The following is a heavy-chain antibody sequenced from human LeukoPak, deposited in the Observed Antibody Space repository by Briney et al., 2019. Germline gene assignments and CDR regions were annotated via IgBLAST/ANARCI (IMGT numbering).Heavy chain of an antibody. Sequence: SETLSLTSTVSGYSISNDNHWGWIRQPPGKGLEWVGSIYHTGTTYYSPSLKSRVTISVDTSKNQFSLKLISVTAADTAVYYCASTYSLYDAFDIWGQGTMVTVSS. CDR1: GYSISNDNH. D-gene: IGHD1-26*01. J-gene: IGHJ3*02. V-gene: IGHV4-38-2*02. CDR2: IYHTGTT. CDR3: ASTYSLYDAFDI.